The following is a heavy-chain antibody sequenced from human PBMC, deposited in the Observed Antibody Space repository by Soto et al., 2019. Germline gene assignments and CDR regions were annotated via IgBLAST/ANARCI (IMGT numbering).Heavy chain of an antibody. V-gene: IGHV3-7*01. D-gene: IGHD2-8*02. CDR2: IRKDGSQR. CDR1: EFAFSSYW. CDR3: GREVSPGRSAVYCGAFDI. Sequence: EVQLVESGGGLVQPGGSLTLSCAASEFAFSSYWMTGVRQAPGKGLEWVANIRKDGSQRSYSDAVRGRFTISRDNSKKALYLQISSLRAEEAALYFCGREVSPGRSAVYCGAFDICGQGTIVTVSS. J-gene: IGHJ3*02.